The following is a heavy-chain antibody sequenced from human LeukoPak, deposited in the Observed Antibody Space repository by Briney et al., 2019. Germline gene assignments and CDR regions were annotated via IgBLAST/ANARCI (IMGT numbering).Heavy chain of an antibody. CDR1: GGYMRTSNYY. CDR2: IYYSGRT. D-gene: IGHD3-22*01. J-gene: IGHJ4*02. Sequence: SETLSLTCSVSGGYMRTSNYYWGWIRQPPGKGLEWIANIYYSGRTYYNPSLKSRFTISMDTSKNQFSLKLSSVTAADTAVYYCARLYYYDSSGPPLWGQGTLVTVSS. CDR3: ARLYYYDSSGPPL. V-gene: IGHV4-39*01.